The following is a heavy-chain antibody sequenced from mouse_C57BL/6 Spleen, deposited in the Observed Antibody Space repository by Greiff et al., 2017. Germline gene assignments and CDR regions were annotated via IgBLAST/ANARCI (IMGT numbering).Heavy chain of an antibody. CDR2: ISSGGSYT. D-gene: IGHD2-5*01. J-gene: IGHJ1*03. V-gene: IGHV5-6*01. Sequence: EVQLQESGGDLVKPGGSLKLSCAASGFTFSSSGMSWVRQTPDKRLEWVATISSGGSYTYYTDSVKGRFTISRDNAKNTLYLQMSSVKSEDTAMYYCARLYSNLWYFDVWGTGTTVTVSS. CDR1: GFTFSSSG. CDR3: ARLYSNLWYFDV.